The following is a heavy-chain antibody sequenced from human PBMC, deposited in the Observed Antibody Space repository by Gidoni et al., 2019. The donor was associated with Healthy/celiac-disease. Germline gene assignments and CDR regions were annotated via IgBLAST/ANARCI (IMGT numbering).Heavy chain of an antibody. CDR2: ISWNSGSI. CDR3: AKDSTQYYDFWSGYSDNWFDP. J-gene: IGHJ5*02. D-gene: IGHD3-3*01. Sequence: EVQLVESGGGLVQPGRSLRLSCAASGFTFDDYAMHWVRQAPGKGLEWVSGISWNSGSIGYADSVKGRFTISRDNAKNSLYLQMNSLRAEDTALYYCAKDSTQYYDFWSGYSDNWFDPWGQGTLVTVSS. CDR1: GFTFDDYA. V-gene: IGHV3-9*01.